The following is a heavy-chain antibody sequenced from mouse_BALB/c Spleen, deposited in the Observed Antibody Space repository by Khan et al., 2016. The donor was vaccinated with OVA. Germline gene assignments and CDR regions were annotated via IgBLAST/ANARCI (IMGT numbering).Heavy chain of an antibody. CDR3: ARSECDVFAY. CDR2: IYPGDGNT. V-gene: IGHV1-80*01. Sequence: QVQLKESGAELVRPGSSLKISCKASGYAFSNYWMHWVKLGPGQGLEWIGRIYPGDGNTNYNGKFKDKATLTADKSSSTAYMQLSSLTSEDSAVYFCARSECDVFAYWGQGTLVTVSA. CDR1: GYAFSNYW. D-gene: IGHD6-1*01. J-gene: IGHJ3*01.